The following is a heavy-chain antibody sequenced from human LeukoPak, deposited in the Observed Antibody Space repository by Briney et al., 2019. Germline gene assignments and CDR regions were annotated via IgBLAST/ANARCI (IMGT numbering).Heavy chain of an antibody. D-gene: IGHD1-20*01. Sequence: ASVKVSCKASGYTFTGYYMHWVRQAPGQGLEWMGWINPNSGDTNYAQKFQGRVTMTRDTSISTAYMELSRLRSDDTAVYYCARPYLLTDNNWFDPWGQGTLVTVSS. CDR3: ARPYLLTDNNWFDP. CDR1: GYTFTGYY. CDR2: INPNSGDT. V-gene: IGHV1-2*02. J-gene: IGHJ5*02.